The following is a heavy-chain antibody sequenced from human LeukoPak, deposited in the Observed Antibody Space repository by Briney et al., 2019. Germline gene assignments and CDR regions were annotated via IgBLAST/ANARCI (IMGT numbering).Heavy chain of an antibody. CDR2: IYSGGST. V-gene: IGHV3-53*01. D-gene: IGHD3-22*01. CDR1: GFTVSSNY. J-gene: IGHJ3*02. Sequence: TGGSLRLSCAASGFTVSSNYMSWVRQAPGKGLEWVSVIYSGGSTYYADSVKGRFTISRDNSKNTLYLQMNSLRAEDTAVYYCARGGSSGYSWRWAFDIRGQGTMVTVSS. CDR3: ARGGSSGYSWRWAFDI.